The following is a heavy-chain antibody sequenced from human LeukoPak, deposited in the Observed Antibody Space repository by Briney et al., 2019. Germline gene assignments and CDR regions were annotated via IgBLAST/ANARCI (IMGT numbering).Heavy chain of an antibody. CDR2: IDSDGSGT. Sequence: GGSLRLSCSASGLTLSGHWMHWVRHIPGKGLVWVSRIDSDGSGTSYADSVKGRFTISRDDVKNMLYLQMNSLRVEDTGLYYCSTVEHFWGQGTLVTVSS. V-gene: IGHV3-74*01. D-gene: IGHD1/OR15-1a*01. CDR1: GLTLSGHW. J-gene: IGHJ4*02. CDR3: STVEHF.